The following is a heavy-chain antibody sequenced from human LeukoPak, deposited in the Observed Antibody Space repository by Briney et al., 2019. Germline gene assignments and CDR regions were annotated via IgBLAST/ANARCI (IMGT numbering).Heavy chain of an antibody. CDR2: IYHSGST. V-gene: IGHV4-4*02. D-gene: IGHD3-10*01. Sequence: PSETLSLTCAVSGGSISSSNWWSWVRQPPGKGLEWIGEIYHSGSTNYNPSLKSRVTISVDKSKNQFFLKLSSVTAADTAVYYCARDRITMVRGVIMAYYYGMDVWGKGTTVTVSS. J-gene: IGHJ6*04. CDR3: ARDRITMVRGVIMAYYYGMDV. CDR1: GGSISSSNW.